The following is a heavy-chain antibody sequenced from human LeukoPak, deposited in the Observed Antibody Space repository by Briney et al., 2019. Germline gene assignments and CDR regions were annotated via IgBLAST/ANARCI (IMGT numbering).Heavy chain of an antibody. D-gene: IGHD3-9*01. CDR1: GYSITELP. J-gene: IGHJ4*02. CDR3: ATGTHYDLLPF. Sequence: GASVKVSCKVSGYSITELPTHWVRQAPGKGLEWMGGFDPGSGEIIYEQKSQDRVTMTEDTSTHTAYMELSSLRSEDTALYYCATGTHYDLLPFWGQGTLVTVSS. CDR2: FDPGSGEI. V-gene: IGHV1-24*01.